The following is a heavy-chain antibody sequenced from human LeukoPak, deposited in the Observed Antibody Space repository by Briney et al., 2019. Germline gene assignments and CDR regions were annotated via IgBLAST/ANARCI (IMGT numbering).Heavy chain of an antibody. CDR2: ITGGGTIT. Sequence: QPGGSLRLSCAASGFTFNTYSMTWVRQAPGKGLEWVSHITGGGTITYYSDSVKGRFTTSRDNSKNTVYLQMSRLRAEDTAVYYCTKDGEDWGQGTLVTVSS. J-gene: IGHJ4*02. CDR1: GFTFNTYS. D-gene: IGHD2-21*01. V-gene: IGHV3-23*01. CDR3: TKDGED.